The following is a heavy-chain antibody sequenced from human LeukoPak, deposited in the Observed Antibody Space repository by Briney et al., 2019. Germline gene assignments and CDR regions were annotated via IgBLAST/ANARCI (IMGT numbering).Heavy chain of an antibody. CDR2: ISGGGGNT. V-gene: IGHV3-23*01. CDR1: GFPFSSYW. D-gene: IGHD5-12*01. CDR3: AKDVASFYYYGMDV. J-gene: IGHJ6*02. Sequence: GGSLRLSCVASGFPFSSYWMTWVRQAPGKGLEWVSAISGGGGNTYYADSVKGRFTISRDNSKNTLYLQMNSLRAEDTAVYYCAKDVASFYYYGMDVWGQGTTVTVSS.